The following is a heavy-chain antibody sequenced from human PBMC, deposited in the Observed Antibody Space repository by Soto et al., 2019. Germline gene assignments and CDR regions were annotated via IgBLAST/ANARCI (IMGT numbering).Heavy chain of an antibody. CDR3: ARDGGGGYSGYSFFGHNDAIDI. V-gene: IGHV1-69*08. Sequence: QVQLVQSGAEVKKPGSSVKVSCKASGGTFSSYTISWVRQAPGQGLEWMGRIIPILGIANYAHKFQGRVTINAGKSRSTANMELSRLRSEDKAVYYGARDGGGGYSGYSFFGHNDAIDIWGEGRMGTVSS. D-gene: IGHD5-12*01. J-gene: IGHJ3*02. CDR1: GGTFSSYT. CDR2: IIPILGIA.